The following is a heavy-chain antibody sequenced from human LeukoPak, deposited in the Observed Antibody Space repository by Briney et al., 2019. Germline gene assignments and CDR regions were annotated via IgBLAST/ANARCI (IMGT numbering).Heavy chain of an antibody. V-gene: IGHV3-23*01. CDR3: AKDAGAAVAGRGFDY. J-gene: IGHJ4*02. CDR1: GFTFSSYA. CDR2: ISGSGGSK. D-gene: IGHD6-19*01. Sequence: GGSLRLSCAASGFTFSSYAMSWVRQAPGKGLEWVSAISGSGGSKYYADSVKGRFTISRDNSKNTLYLQMNSLRAEDTAVYYCAKDAGAAVAGRGFDYWGQGTLVTVSS.